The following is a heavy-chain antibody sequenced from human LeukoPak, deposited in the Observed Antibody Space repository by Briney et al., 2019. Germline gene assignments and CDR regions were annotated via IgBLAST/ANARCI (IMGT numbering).Heavy chain of an antibody. CDR2: IRYDGSNK. CDR3: AKDEYSSSLT. CDR1: GFTFSSYG. D-gene: IGHD6-6*01. J-gene: IGHJ5*02. Sequence: GGSLRLSCPASGFTFSSYGMHWVRQAPGKGLEWVAFIRYDGSNKYYADSVKGRFTISRDNSKNTLYLQMNSLRAEDTAVYYCAKDEYSSSLTWGQGTLVTVSS. V-gene: IGHV3-30*02.